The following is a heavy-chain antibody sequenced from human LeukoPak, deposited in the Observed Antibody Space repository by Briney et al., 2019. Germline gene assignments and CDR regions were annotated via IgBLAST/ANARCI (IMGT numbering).Heavy chain of an antibody. Sequence: SETLSLTCTVSGGSISNYYWSWIRQPPGKGLEWIGYIYYSGNTNYNPSLKSRVTISVDTSKNQFSLKLSSVTAADTAVYYCARGVAAGTSWGYWGQGTLVTVSS. CDR2: IYYSGNT. V-gene: IGHV4-59*01. D-gene: IGHD6-13*01. CDR3: ARGVAAGTSWGY. J-gene: IGHJ4*02. CDR1: GGSISNYY.